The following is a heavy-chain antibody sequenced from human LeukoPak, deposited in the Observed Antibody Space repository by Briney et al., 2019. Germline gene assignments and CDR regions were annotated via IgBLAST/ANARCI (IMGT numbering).Heavy chain of an antibody. Sequence: GASVKVSCKVSGYTLTELSMHWVRQAPGKGLEWMGGFDPEDGETIYAQKFQGRVTMTEDTSTDTAYMELSSLRSEDTAVYYCATLSEMATITCSWYFDLWGRGTLVTVSS. J-gene: IGHJ2*01. CDR3: ATLSEMATITCSWYFDL. CDR2: FDPEDGET. V-gene: IGHV1-24*01. D-gene: IGHD5-24*01. CDR1: GYTLTELS.